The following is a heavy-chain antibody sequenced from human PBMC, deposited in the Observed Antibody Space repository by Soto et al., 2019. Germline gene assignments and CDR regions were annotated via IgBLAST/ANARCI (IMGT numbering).Heavy chain of an antibody. CDR2: INPSGGST. J-gene: IGHJ6*02. CDR1: GYTLTSYY. CDR3: ARAKSGYDKYYYYGMDV. V-gene: IGHV1-46*01. D-gene: IGHD3-3*01. Sequence: GASVKVSCKASGYTLTSYYMHWVRQAPGQGLEWMGIINPSGGSTSYAQKFQGRVTMTRDTSTSTVYMELSSLRSEDTAVYYCARAKSGYDKYYYYGMDVWGQGTTVTVSS.